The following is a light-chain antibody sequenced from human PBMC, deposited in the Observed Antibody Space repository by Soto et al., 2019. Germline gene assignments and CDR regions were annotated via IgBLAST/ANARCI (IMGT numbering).Light chain of an antibody. V-gene: IGLV2-14*01. Sequence: QSALTQPASVSGYPGQSITISCTGTSSDVGGYNYVSWYQQHPGKAPKLMIYDVSNRPSGVSNRFSGSKSGNTASLTISGLHAEDEADYYCSSYTSSSTVVFGGGTKVTVL. J-gene: IGLJ2*01. CDR1: SSDVGGYNY. CDR2: DVS. CDR3: SSYTSSSTVV.